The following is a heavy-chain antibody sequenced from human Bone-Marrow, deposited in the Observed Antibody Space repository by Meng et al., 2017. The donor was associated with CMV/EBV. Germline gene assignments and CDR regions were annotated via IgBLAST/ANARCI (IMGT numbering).Heavy chain of an antibody. Sequence: SETLSLTCTVPGDSITIFYWNWIRQPPGKGLEWIGNVFHTGSTNYNPSLKNRVTISMDTSKNQLSLKLNSLSAADTAVYFCARGRSCLNGVCYEDHNYFGPWGQETLVTVSS. D-gene: IGHD2-8*01. CDR3: ARGRSCLNGVCYEDHNYFGP. CDR1: GDSITIFY. V-gene: IGHV4-59*01. CDR2: VFHTGST. J-gene: IGHJ5*02.